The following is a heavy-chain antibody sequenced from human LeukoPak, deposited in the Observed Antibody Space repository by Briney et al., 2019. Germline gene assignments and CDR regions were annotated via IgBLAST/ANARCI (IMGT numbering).Heavy chain of an antibody. Sequence: GASVKVSCKASGYTFTSYYMHWVRQAPGQGLEWMGIINPSGGSTSYAQKFQGRVTVTRDTSTSTVYMELSSLRSEDTAVYYCARDTVRELLSDWGQGTLVTVSS. J-gene: IGHJ4*02. D-gene: IGHD3-10*01. CDR3: ARDTVRELLSD. CDR1: GYTFTSYY. V-gene: IGHV1-46*01. CDR2: INPSGGST.